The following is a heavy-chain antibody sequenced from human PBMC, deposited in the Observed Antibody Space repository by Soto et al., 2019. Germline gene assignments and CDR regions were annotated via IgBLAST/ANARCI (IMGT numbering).Heavy chain of an antibody. CDR2: IIPVFGTA. CDR3: ARGPYYYDSSGYYLEYFQH. CDR1: GGTFSSYA. J-gene: IGHJ1*01. D-gene: IGHD3-22*01. Sequence: ASVKVSCKASGGTFSSYAISWVRQAPGQGLEWMGGIIPVFGTANYAQKFQGRVTITADKSTSTAYMELSSLRSEDTAVYYCARGPYYYDSSGYYLEYFQHWRQGTLVTVS. V-gene: IGHV1-69*06.